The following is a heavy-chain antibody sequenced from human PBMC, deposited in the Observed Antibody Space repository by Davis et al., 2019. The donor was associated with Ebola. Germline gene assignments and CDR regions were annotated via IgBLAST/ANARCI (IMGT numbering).Heavy chain of an antibody. CDR3: ARGWDNDY. V-gene: IGHV3-30-3*01. CDR2: ISYDGSNK. J-gene: IGHJ4*02. Sequence: GESLKISCAASGFTFSSYAMHWVRQAPGKGLEWVAVISYDGSNKYYADSVKGRFTISRDNSKNTLYLQMNSLRAEDTAVYYCARGWDNDYWGQGTLVTVSS. CDR1: GFTFSSYA. D-gene: IGHD1-26*01.